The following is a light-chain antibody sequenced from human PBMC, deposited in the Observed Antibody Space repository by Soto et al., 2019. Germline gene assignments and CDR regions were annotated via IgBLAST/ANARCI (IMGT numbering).Light chain of an antibody. CDR2: DAS. J-gene: IGKJ2*01. CDR3: QQYKSYPYT. V-gene: IGKV1-5*01. CDR1: QSINNW. Sequence: DIQMTQSPSTLSASVGDRVTITCRASQSINNWLAWYQQKPGKAPKLLIYDASSLESGVPSRFSGSGSGTEFTLTISSLQPDDFATYYCQQYKSYPYTLGQGT.